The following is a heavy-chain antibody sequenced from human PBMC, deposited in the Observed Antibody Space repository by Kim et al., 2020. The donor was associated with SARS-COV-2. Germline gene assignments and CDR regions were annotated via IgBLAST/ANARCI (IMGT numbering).Heavy chain of an antibody. Sequence: TYYADSVKGRFTTSRDNSKNTMYMQMNSLRAEDTAVYYCANRMVRGVMGYWGQGTLVTVSS. V-gene: IGHV3-23*01. CDR2: T. D-gene: IGHD3-10*01. CDR3: ANRMVRGVMGY. J-gene: IGHJ4*02.